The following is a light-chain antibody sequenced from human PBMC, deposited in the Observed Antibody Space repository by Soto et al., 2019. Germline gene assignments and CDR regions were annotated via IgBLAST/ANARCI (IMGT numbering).Light chain of an antibody. CDR3: QHFNSWPPFFT. V-gene: IGKV3-15*01. CDR1: QTISTN. Sequence: EILMTQSPATLSVSPGERATLSCRASQTISTNVAWYQQKPGQAPRLLLYDASTRATDVPPRFSGSGSGTDVTLTISSLQSEDFAVSYWQHFNSWPPFFTFGPGTKVEIK. CDR2: DAS. J-gene: IGKJ3*01.